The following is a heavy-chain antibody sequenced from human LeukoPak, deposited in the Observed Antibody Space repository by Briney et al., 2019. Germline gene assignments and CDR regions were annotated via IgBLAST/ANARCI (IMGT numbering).Heavy chain of an antibody. CDR3: ARAAFAVNYCDSSDHDAFDI. Sequence: GASVKVSCKASGYTFTSYDINWVRQATGQGLEWMGWMNPNSGNTGYAQKFQGRVTMTRNTSISTAYMELSSLRSEDTAVYYCARAAFAVNYCDSSDHDAFDIWGQGTMVTVSS. V-gene: IGHV1-8*01. CDR1: GYTFTSYD. D-gene: IGHD3-22*01. CDR2: MNPNSGNT. J-gene: IGHJ3*02.